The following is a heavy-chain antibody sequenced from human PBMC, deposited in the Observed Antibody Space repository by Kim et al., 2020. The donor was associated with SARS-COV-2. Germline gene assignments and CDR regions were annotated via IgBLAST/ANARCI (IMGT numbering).Heavy chain of an antibody. CDR1: GFTFSSYS. CDR3: ASGYSSSSGYYGMDV. V-gene: IGHV3-21*01. D-gene: IGHD6-13*01. Sequence: GGSLRLSCAASGFTFSSYSMNWVRQAPGKGLEWVSSISSSSSYIYYADSVKGRFTISRDNAKNSLYLQMNSLRAEDTAVYYCASGYSSSSGYYGMDVWGQGTTVTVSS. CDR2: ISSSSSYI. J-gene: IGHJ6*02.